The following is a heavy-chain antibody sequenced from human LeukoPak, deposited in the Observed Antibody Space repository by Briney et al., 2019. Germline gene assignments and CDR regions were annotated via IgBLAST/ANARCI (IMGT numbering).Heavy chain of an antibody. D-gene: IGHD3-3*01. CDR2: ISSSSSYI. V-gene: IGHV3-21*04. CDR3: AKGRYYDFWSGYLDY. J-gene: IGHJ4*02. Sequence: GGSLRLSCAASGFTFSSYSMNWVRQAPGKGLEWVSSISSSSSYIYYADSVKGRFTISRDNAKNSLYLQMNSLRAEDTALYYRAKGRYYDFWSGYLDYWGQGTLVTVSS. CDR1: GFTFSSYS.